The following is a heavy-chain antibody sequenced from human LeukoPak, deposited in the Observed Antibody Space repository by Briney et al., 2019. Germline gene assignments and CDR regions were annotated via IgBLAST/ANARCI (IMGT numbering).Heavy chain of an antibody. V-gene: IGHV3-30-3*01. D-gene: IGHD6-13*01. Sequence: GGSLRLSCAASGFTFSSYAMHWVRQAPGKGLEWVAVISYDGSNKYYADSVKGRFTISRDNSKNTLYLQMNSLRAEDTAVYYCARDKLVRSFDYWGQGTPVTVSS. CDR3: ARDKLVRSFDY. J-gene: IGHJ4*02. CDR2: ISYDGSNK. CDR1: GFTFSSYA.